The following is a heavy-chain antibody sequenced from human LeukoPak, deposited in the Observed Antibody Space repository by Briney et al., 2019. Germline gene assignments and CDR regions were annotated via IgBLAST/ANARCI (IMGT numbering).Heavy chain of an antibody. CDR2: IRGTGERT. J-gene: IGHJ4*02. CDR1: GFTFSNYA. V-gene: IGHV3-23*01. D-gene: IGHD1-1*01. CDR3: ASHFTLGWNDFFDH. Sequence: PGGSLRLSCAASGFTFSNYAMSWVRQAPGKGLEWVSAIRGTGERTWYADSVKCRYILSRDNRKNTVHLQMNSLRAEDTAVYYFASHFTLGWNDFFDHWGQGTLVTVSS.